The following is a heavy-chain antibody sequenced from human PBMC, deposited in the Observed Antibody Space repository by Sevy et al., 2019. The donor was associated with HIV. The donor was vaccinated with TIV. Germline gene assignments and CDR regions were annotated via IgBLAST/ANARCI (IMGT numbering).Heavy chain of an antibody. CDR1: GFTFSNYG. D-gene: IGHD2-2*01. J-gene: IGHJ6*02. CDR3: ARGPLRYCSSTSCYEGDYYYYGMDV. CDR2: TWYDGNNK. Sequence: LSLTCAASGFTFSNYGIHWVRQAPGKGLEWVAVTWYDGNNKNYTDSVKGRFTISRDNSKKTLYLQVNSLRAEDTAVYYCARGPLRYCSSTSCYEGDYYYYGMDVWGQGTTVTVSS. V-gene: IGHV3-33*01.